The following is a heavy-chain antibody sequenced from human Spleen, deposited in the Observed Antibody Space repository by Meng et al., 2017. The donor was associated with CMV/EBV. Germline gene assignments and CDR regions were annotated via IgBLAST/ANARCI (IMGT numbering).Heavy chain of an antibody. J-gene: IGHJ4*02. Sequence: LRLSCAPYGGSFSGYNWSWIRQPPGKGLEWIGEINHFGSINYNPSLKSRVTISVDTSKNQFSLKLSSVTAADTAVYYCARSLNSEYQLLKSVQSLYYFDYWGQGTLVTVSS. CDR3: ARSLNSEYQLLKSVQSLYYFDY. CDR2: INHFGSI. D-gene: IGHD2-2*01. CDR1: GGSFSGYN. V-gene: IGHV4-34*01.